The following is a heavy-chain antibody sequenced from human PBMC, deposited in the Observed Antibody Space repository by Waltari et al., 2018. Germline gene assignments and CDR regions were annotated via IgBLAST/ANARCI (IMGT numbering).Heavy chain of an antibody. V-gene: IGHV3-9*01. Sequence: EVQLVESGGGLVQPGRSLRLSCAASGFTFDDYALPWVRQAPGKGLEWVSGISWNSGSIGYADSVKGRFTISRDNAKNSLYLQMNSLRSEDTAVYYCARDLDEYYFDYWGQGTLVTVSS. CDR1: GFTFDDYA. J-gene: IGHJ4*02. CDR2: ISWNSGSI. CDR3: ARDLDEYYFDY.